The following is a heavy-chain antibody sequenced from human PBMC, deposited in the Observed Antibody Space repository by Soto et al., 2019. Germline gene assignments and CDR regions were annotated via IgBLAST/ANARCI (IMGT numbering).Heavy chain of an antibody. CDR2: ISAYNGNT. CDR3: ARDHANIAAAGTGNWFDP. V-gene: IGHV1-18*04. J-gene: IGHJ5*02. Sequence: ASVKVSCKASGYTFTSYGISWVRQAPGQGLEWMGWISAYNGNTNYAQKLQGRVTMTTDTSTSTAYMELRSLRSDDTAVYYCARDHANIAAAGTGNWFDPWGQGTLVTVYS. D-gene: IGHD6-13*01. CDR1: GYTFTSYG.